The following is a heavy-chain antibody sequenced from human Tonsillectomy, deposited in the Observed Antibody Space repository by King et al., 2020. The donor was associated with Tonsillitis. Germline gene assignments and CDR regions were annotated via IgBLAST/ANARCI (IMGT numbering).Heavy chain of an antibody. CDR3: ASRYYDSSGYSWHY. V-gene: IGHV4-4*07. CDR1: GGSISSYY. D-gene: IGHD3-22*01. CDR2: TYTSGST. Sequence: VQLQESGPGLVKPSETLSLTCTVSGGSISSYYWSWIRQPAGKGLEWLGRTYTSGSTNYNTSLKSRVTMSVDTSKNQFYLKLSSVTAAYTAVYSCASRYYDSSGYSWHYWGQGXLVTVSS. J-gene: IGHJ4*02.